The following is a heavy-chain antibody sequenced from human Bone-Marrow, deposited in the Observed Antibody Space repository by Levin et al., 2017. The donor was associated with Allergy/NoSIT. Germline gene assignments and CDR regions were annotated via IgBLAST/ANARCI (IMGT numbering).Heavy chain of an antibody. V-gene: IGHV3-21*01. CDR2: ISSSSSYI. CDR1: GFTFSSYS. J-gene: IGHJ6*02. CDR3: ARDIFVLRFRGGMDV. D-gene: IGHD3-3*01. Sequence: AGESLKISCAASGFTFSSYSMNWVRQAPGKGLEWVSSISSSSSYIYYADSVKGRFTISRDNAKNSLYLQMNSLRAEDTAVYYCARDIFVLRFRGGMDVWGQGTTVTVSS.